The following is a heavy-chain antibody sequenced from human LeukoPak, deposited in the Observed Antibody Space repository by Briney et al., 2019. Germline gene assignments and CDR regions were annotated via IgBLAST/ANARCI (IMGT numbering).Heavy chain of an antibody. CDR2: IYHSGST. CDR1: GYSISSGYY. CDR3: ARIIQPYFDWFMPYYYYYMDV. V-gene: IGHV4-38-2*02. Sequence: PSETLSLTCTVSGYSISSGYYWGWLRQPPGKGLEWIGSIYHSGSTYYNPSLKSRVTISVDTSKNQFSLKLSSVTAADTAVYYCARIIQPYFDWFMPYYYYYMDVWGKGTTVTVSS. J-gene: IGHJ6*03. D-gene: IGHD3-9*01.